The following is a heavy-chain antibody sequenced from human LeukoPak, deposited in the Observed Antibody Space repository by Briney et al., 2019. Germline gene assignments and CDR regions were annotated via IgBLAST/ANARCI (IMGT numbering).Heavy chain of an antibody. Sequence: PGGSLRLSCAASGFTFSSYAMSWVRQAPGKGLEWVSAISGSGGSTYYADSVKGRFTISRDNSKNTLYLQMNSLRAEDTAVYYCARESKCSSTSCYFDYWGQGTLVTVSS. V-gene: IGHV3-23*01. CDR2: ISGSGGST. J-gene: IGHJ4*02. D-gene: IGHD2-2*01. CDR1: GFTFSSYA. CDR3: ARESKCSSTSCYFDY.